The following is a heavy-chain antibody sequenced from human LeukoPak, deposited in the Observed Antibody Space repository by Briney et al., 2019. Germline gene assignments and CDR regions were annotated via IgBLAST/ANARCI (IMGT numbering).Heavy chain of an antibody. CDR3: ATISDFWSKPHDAFDI. V-gene: IGHV1-24*01. CDR2: FDPEDGET. CDR1: GYTLTELS. Sequence: ASVKVSCKVSGYTLTELSMHWVRQAPGKGLEWMGGFDPEDGETIYAQKFQGRVTMTEDTSTDTAYMELSSLRSKDTAVYYCATISDFWSKPHDAFDIWGQGTMVTVSS. D-gene: IGHD3-3*01. J-gene: IGHJ3*02.